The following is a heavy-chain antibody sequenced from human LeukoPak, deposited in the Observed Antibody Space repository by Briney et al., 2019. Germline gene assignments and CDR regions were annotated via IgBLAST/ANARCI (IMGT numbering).Heavy chain of an antibody. J-gene: IGHJ6*04. CDR1: GFTFSSYA. D-gene: IGHD3-10*01. Sequence: PGRSLRLSCAASGFTFSSYAMSWVRQAPGKGLEWVSAISGSGGSTYYADSVKGRFTISRDNSKNTLYLQMNSLRAEDTAVYYCAITMVRGVRGMDVWGKGTTVTVSS. CDR2: ISGSGGST. V-gene: IGHV3-23*01. CDR3: AITMVRGVRGMDV.